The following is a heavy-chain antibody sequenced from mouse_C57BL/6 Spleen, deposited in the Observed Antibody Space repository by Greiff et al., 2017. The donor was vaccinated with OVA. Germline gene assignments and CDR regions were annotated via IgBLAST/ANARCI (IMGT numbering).Heavy chain of an antibody. CDR2: IRNKANNHAT. CDR1: GFTFSDAW. Sequence: EVMLVESGGGLVQPGGSMKLSCAASGFTFSDAWMDWVRQSPEKGLEWVAEIRNKANNHATYYAESVKGRFTISRDDSKSSVYLQMNSLRAEDTGIYYCTRRRNDYDGGYFDYWGQGTTLTVSS. CDR3: TRRRNDYDGGYFDY. D-gene: IGHD2-4*01. V-gene: IGHV6-6*01. J-gene: IGHJ2*01.